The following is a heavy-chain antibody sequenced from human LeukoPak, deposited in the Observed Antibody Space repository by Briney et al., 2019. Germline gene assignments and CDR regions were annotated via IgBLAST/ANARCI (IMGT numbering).Heavy chain of an antibody. CDR1: GYTFTSYG. CDR3: ATGNYDILTGYLWEDAFDI. CDR2: ISAYNGNT. D-gene: IGHD3-9*01. J-gene: IGHJ3*02. V-gene: IGHV1-18*01. Sequence: ASVKVSCKASGYTFTSYGISWVRQAPGQGLEWMGWISAYNGNTNYAQKLQGRVTMTTDTSTSTAYMELRSLRSDDTAVYYCATGNYDILTGYLWEDAFDIWGQGTKVTVSS.